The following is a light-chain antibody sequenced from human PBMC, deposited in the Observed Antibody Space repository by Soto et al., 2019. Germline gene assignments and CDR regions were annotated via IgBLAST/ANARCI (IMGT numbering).Light chain of an antibody. CDR3: QQSFRPHIT. CDR2: SAS. CDR1: QSIGNY. Sequence: DIQITQSPFSLSASVVERVTITCRASQSIGNYLNWYQQKPGEVPKLLIYSASSLQSGVPSRFSGSASGTDFTLSISNLQPEDFATYYCQQSFRPHITFGQGTRLEI. V-gene: IGKV1-39*01. J-gene: IGKJ5*01.